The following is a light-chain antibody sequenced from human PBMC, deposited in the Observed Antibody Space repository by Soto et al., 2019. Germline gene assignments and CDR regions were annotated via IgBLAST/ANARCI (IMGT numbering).Light chain of an antibody. Sequence: ALTQPASVSGSPGQSITISCTGTSSDVGSHKLVSWYQQYPGKAPKLIIFEASKRPSGVSNRFSGSKSGSTASLTISGLQAEDEADYYCCSNAGGSTYVFGTGTKV. J-gene: IGLJ1*01. CDR2: EAS. CDR3: CSNAGGSTYV. V-gene: IGLV2-23*01. CDR1: SSDVGSHKL.